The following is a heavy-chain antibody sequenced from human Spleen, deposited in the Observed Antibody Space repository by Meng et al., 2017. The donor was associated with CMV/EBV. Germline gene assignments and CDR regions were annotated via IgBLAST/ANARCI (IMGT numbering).Heavy chain of an antibody. CDR1: TCISYG. D-gene: IGHD2-2*01. Sequence: TCISYGMSWVRQAPGHGLAWMGWISAYDGNTNYAQKDQGRVTMTTDTTTNTAYMELRSLRSDDTAVYYCARGAYCSSTSCYQRWFDPWGQGTLVTVSS. CDR3: ARGAYCSSTSCYQRWFDP. V-gene: IGHV1-18*01. CDR2: ISAYDGNT. J-gene: IGHJ5*02.